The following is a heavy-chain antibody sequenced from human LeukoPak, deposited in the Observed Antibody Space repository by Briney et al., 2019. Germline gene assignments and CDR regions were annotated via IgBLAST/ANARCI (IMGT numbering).Heavy chain of an antibody. CDR2: VYYTGSA. V-gene: IGHV4-39*01. J-gene: IGHJ4*02. D-gene: IGHD5-12*01. Sequence: SETLSLTCTVSGGSLSSSSYYWGWIRQPPGKGLEWIGSVYYTGSAYYSPSLKSRLTISVDTSKNQFSLKLTSVTAADTAVYYCARRSPNSGWPDWGQGTLVTVSS. CDR1: GGSLSSSSYY. CDR3: ARRSPNSGWPD.